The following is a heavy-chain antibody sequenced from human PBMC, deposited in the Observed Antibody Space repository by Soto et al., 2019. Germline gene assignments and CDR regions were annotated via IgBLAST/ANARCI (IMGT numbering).Heavy chain of an antibody. D-gene: IGHD6-13*01. CDR2: IIPILGIA. J-gene: IGHJ6*02. CDR1: GGTFSSYT. V-gene: IGHV1-69*04. Sequence: SVKVSCKASGGTFSSYTISWVRQAPGQGLEWMGRIIPILGIANYAQKFQGRVTITADKSTSTAYMELSSLRSEDTAVYYCARDMSAAYYYGMDVWAQGNTVTVSS. CDR3: ARDMSAAYYYGMDV.